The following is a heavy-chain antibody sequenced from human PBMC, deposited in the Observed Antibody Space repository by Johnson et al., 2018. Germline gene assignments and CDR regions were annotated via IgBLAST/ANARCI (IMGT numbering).Heavy chain of an antibody. CDR1: GGSFSGYY. D-gene: IGHD2-8*01. J-gene: IGHJ6*02. CDR2: INHSGST. V-gene: IGHV4-34*01. CDR3: ARGLRRYCTNGVCYTSPYYYYGMDV. Sequence: QVQLQQWGAGLLKPSETLSLTCAVYGGSFSGYYWSWIRQPPGKGLEWIGEINHSGSTNYNPSLKSRVTISVDTSKNQFSLKLGSVTAADTAVYDCARGLRRYCTNGVCYTSPYYYYGMDVWGQGTTVTVSS.